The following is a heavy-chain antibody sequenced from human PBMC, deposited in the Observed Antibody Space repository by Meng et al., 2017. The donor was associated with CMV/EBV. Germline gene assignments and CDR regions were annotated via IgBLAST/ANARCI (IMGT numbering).Heavy chain of an antibody. D-gene: IGHD2-2*01. J-gene: IGHJ4*02. Sequence: GGSLRLSCAASGFTFSSYEMNWVRQAPGKGLERVSYISSSGSTIYYADSVKGRFTISRDNAKNSLYLQMNSLRAEDTAVYSCESWGGVVPADYWGQGTLVTVSS. CDR3: ESWGGVVPADY. CDR1: GFTFSSYE. V-gene: IGHV3-48*03. CDR2: ISSSGSTI.